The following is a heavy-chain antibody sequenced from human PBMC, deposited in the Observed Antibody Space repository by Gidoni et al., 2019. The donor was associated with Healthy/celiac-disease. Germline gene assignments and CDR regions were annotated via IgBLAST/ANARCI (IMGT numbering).Heavy chain of an antibody. V-gene: IGHV1-69*01. D-gene: IGHD2-21*02. Sequence: QVQLVQSGAEVKKPGSSVTVSCKASGGTFSSYAISWVRQAPGQGLEWMGGIIPIFGTANYAQKFQGRVTITADESTSTAYMELSSLRSEDTAVYYCARGIMAYCGGDCYSYYFDYWGQGTLVTVSS. CDR1: GGTFSSYA. J-gene: IGHJ4*02. CDR3: ARGIMAYCGGDCYSYYFDY. CDR2: IIPIFGTA.